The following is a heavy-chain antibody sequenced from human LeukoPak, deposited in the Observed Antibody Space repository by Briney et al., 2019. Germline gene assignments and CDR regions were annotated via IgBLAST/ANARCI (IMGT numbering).Heavy chain of an antibody. Sequence: PSETLSLTCAVSGGSISSGGYYWSWIRQPPGKGLEWIGYIYYSGSTNYNPSLKSRVTISVDTSKNQFSLKLSSVTAADTAVYYCARAAAGRMDVWGQGTTVTVSS. CDR2: IYYSGST. D-gene: IGHD6-13*01. CDR3: ARAAAGRMDV. V-gene: IGHV4-61*08. J-gene: IGHJ6*02. CDR1: GGSISSGGYY.